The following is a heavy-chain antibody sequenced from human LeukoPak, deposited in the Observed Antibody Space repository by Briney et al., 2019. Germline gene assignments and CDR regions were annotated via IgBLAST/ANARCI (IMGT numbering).Heavy chain of an antibody. D-gene: IGHD6-25*01. V-gene: IGHV1-18*01. J-gene: IGHJ4*02. CDR1: GHTFTSYG. CDR2: ISAYNGNT. CDR3: ARDLSSGVFDY. Sequence: ASVKVSCKASGHTFTSYGISWVRQAPGQGLEWMGWISAYNGNTNYAQKLQGRVTMTTDASTSTAYMELRSLRSDDTAVYYCARDLSSGVFDYWGQGTLVTVSS.